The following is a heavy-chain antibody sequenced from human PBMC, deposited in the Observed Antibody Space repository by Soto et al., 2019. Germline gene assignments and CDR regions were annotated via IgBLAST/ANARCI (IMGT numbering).Heavy chain of an antibody. J-gene: IGHJ4*02. CDR2: ISYDGSNK. CDR3: ARDFYHDGYVLMYYFDY. V-gene: IGHV3-30-3*01. CDR1: GFTFSSYA. Sequence: HPGGSLRLSCAASGFTFSSYAMHWVRQAPGKGLEWVAVISYDGSNKYYADSVKGRFTISRDNSKNTLYLQMNSLRAEDTAVYYCARDFYHDGYVLMYYFDYWGQGTLVTVSS. D-gene: IGHD5-12*01.